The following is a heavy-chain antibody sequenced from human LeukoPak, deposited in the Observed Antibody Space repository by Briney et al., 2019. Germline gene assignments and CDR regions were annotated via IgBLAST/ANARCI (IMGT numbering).Heavy chain of an antibody. V-gene: IGHV3-7*01. D-gene: IGHD3-10*01. CDR1: EFTFSNYW. Sequence: GGSLRLSCAASEFTFSNYWMSWVRQAPGKGLDWVANIKQDGSEKQYVESVKGRFTISRDNAKNSLYLQMNNLRAEDTAVYYCARRGLRSQSGKPYYGSDVWGQGTTVTVSS. J-gene: IGHJ6*02. CDR3: ARRGLRSQSGKPYYGSDV. CDR2: IKQDGSEK.